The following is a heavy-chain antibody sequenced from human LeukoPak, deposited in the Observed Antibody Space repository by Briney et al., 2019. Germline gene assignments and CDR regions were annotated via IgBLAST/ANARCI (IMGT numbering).Heavy chain of an antibody. Sequence: GASVTVSFKGSGYTFTSYDINWVRQATGQGMEWMGWMNPNSGNTGYSQKFQGRVTITRNTSISTAYMELSSLRSEDTAVYYCARGPVSGRSKGWFDPWGQGTLVTVSS. V-gene: IGHV1-8*01. J-gene: IGHJ5*02. CDR3: ARGPVSGRSKGWFDP. D-gene: IGHD1-26*01. CDR2: MNPNSGNT. CDR1: GYTFTSYD.